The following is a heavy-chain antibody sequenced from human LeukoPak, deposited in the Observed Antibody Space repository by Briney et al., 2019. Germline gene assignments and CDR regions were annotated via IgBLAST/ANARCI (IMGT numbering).Heavy chain of an antibody. Sequence: KPGESLKISCKGSGYSFTSYWIGWVRQMPGKGLEWMGIIYPGDSDTIYSPSFQGQVTISADKSISTAYLQWSSLKASDTAMYYCARPAGYCSGGSCRTGDAFDIWGQGTMVTVSS. CDR3: ARPAGYCSGGSCRTGDAFDI. D-gene: IGHD2-15*01. J-gene: IGHJ3*02. CDR2: IYPGDSDT. CDR1: GYSFTSYW. V-gene: IGHV5-51*01.